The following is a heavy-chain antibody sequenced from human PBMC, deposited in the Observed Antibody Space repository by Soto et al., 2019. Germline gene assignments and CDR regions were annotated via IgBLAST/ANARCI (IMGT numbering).Heavy chain of an antibody. Sequence: GGSLRLSCAASGFTFSDHYMSWIRQAPGKGLEWVSYISTTGSYTKNADSVKGRFTISRDNAKNTLYLQMNSLRAEDTAVYYCAKQPASIRTFDYWGQGALVTVSS. J-gene: IGHJ4*02. CDR1: GFTFSDHY. CDR3: AKQPASIRTFDY. D-gene: IGHD2-2*01. CDR2: ISTTGSYT. V-gene: IGHV3-11*03.